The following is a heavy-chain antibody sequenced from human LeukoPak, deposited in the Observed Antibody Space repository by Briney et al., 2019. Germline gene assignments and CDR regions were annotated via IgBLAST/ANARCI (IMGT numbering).Heavy chain of an antibody. Sequence: ASVKVSCKASGYTFTSYGISWVRQAPGQGLEWMGWISAYNGNTNYAQKLQGRVTMTTDTSTSTACMELRSLRSDDTAVYYCARMSSTSPGGYYYYGMDVWGQGTTVTVSS. D-gene: IGHD2-2*01. CDR2: ISAYNGNT. J-gene: IGHJ6*02. CDR1: GYTFTSYG. V-gene: IGHV1-18*01. CDR3: ARMSSTSPGGYYYYGMDV.